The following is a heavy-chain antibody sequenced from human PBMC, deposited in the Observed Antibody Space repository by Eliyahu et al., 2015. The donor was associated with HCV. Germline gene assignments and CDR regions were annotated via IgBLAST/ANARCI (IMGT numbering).Heavy chain of an antibody. CDR1: GFTFSAFR. J-gene: IGHJ4*02. D-gene: IGHD1-26*01. CDR3: ASPLYSGNYGLDY. Sequence: QVHLVESGGGVVQPGKSLRLSCAPSGFTFSAFRMHWVRQAPGKGLEWVAFISYDGTNKYYADSVKGRFTISRDNSKNTLYLQLDRLRVEDTAVYYCASPLYSGNYGLDYWGQGTLVTVSS. CDR2: ISYDGTNK. V-gene: IGHV3-30-3*01.